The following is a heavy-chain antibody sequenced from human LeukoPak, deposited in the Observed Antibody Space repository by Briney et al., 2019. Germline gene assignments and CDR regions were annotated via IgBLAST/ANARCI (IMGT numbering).Heavy chain of an antibody. D-gene: IGHD2-15*01. Sequence: SETLSLTCTVSGDSISRYYWIWIRQPPGKGLEWIGNISNTGGTIYNPSLRSRVAMSLDSSKNQFSLRLRSVTAADTAVYYCASARWPLSPFDYWGQGTLVTVSS. V-gene: IGHV4-4*08. CDR1: GDSISRYY. J-gene: IGHJ4*02. CDR2: ISNTGGT. CDR3: ASARWPLSPFDY.